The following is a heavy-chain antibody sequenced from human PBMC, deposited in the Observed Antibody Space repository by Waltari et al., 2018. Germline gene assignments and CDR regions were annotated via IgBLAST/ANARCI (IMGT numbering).Heavy chain of an antibody. CDR3: ARDYGMDV. Sequence: EVQLVESGGGLVQPGGSLRLSCAASGFTFSTYWVNWVRQAPGKGLVCVSRINNDGSSTSYADSVKGRFTISRDNARNTRYLQMSSLRVEDTAVYYCARDYGMDVWGQGTTVTVSS. CDR1: GFTFSTYW. CDR2: INNDGSST. J-gene: IGHJ6*02. V-gene: IGHV3-74*01.